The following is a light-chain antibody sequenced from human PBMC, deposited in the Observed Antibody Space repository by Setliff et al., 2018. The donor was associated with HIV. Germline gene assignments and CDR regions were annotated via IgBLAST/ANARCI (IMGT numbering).Light chain of an antibody. V-gene: IGLV2-14*01. CDR2: EVS. Sequence: QSALTKPASVSGSPGQSIPISCTGTSRDVSGYDYVSWYQQHPRKAPKLMIYEVSNRPSGVSNRFSCSKSGNTASLTISGLQAEDEADYYCNSYTISFTRVFGTGTKVTV. CDR3: NSYTISFTRV. CDR1: SRDVSGYDY. J-gene: IGLJ1*01.